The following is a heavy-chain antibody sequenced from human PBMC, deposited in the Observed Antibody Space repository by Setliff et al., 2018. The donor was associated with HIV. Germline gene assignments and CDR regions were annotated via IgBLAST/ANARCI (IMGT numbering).Heavy chain of an antibody. CDR1: GGSISSGNW. V-gene: IGHV4-4*02. CDR3: ARSSTAGFDF. J-gene: IGHJ4*02. Sequence: SETLSLTCAVSGGSISSGNWWSWVRQPPGKRLEWIGEIYHSGITNYNPSFKSRVTISVDKSKNQFSLKMTSVTAADTAIYYCARSSTAGFDFWGQGTLVTVSS. D-gene: IGHD6-19*01. CDR2: IYHSGIT.